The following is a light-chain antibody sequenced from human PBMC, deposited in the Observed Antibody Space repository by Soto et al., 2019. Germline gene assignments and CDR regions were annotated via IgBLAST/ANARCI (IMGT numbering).Light chain of an antibody. CDR2: GAS. Sequence: EILLTQSPGTLSFSPVERATLSCRASQSVSSSYLAWYQQKPGQATRLLIYGASSRATGIPDRFSGSGSGTDFTLTISRLEPEDFEVYYCQQYGNSLRALGQGTKVEIK. CDR3: QQYGNSLRA. CDR1: QSVSSSY. V-gene: IGKV3-20*01. J-gene: IGKJ1*01.